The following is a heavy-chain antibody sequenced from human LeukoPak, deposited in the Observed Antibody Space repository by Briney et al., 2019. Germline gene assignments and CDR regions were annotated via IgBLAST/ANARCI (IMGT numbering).Heavy chain of an antibody. CDR2: INPNSGVT. Sequence: ASVKVSCKASGYTFTDDYVHWVRQAPGQGLEWMGWINPNSGVTNYAQKFQGRVTMTRDMSISTAYMELSSLRSEDTAVYYCAVTYYDILTGYYKNDYFDYWGQGTLVTVSS. CDR3: AVTYYDILTGYYKNDYFDY. J-gene: IGHJ4*02. CDR1: GYTFTDDY. D-gene: IGHD3-9*01. V-gene: IGHV1-2*02.